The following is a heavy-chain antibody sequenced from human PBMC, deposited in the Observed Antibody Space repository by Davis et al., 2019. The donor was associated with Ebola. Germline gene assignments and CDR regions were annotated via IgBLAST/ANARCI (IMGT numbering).Heavy chain of an antibody. CDR2: ISYDGTNK. D-gene: IGHD3-10*01. J-gene: IGHJ4*02. V-gene: IGHV3-30-3*01. CDR3: ARGGEASSNLDY. Sequence: GESLKISCAASGFTFSSCAMHWVRQAPGKGLEWVAVISYDGTNKYYADSVKGRFTISRDNSKNMLYLQMNSLRAEDTAVYYCARGGEASSNLDYWGQGTLVTVSS. CDR1: GFTFSSCA.